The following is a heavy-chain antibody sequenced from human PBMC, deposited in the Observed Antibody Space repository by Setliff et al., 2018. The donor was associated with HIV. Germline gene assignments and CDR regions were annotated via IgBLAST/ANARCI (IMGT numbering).Heavy chain of an antibody. V-gene: IGHV1-8*02. CDR2: MNPNSGNT. J-gene: IGHJ6*03. CDR3: AREGGDYYYYYMDV. D-gene: IGHD3-16*01. Sequence: ASVKVSCKASGYTFTSYDINWVRQATGQGLEWMGWMNPNSGNTGYAQKFQGRVTMTRNTSISTAYMELSSLGSEDTAVYYCAREGGDYYYYYMDVWGKGTTVTVSS. CDR1: GYTFTSYD.